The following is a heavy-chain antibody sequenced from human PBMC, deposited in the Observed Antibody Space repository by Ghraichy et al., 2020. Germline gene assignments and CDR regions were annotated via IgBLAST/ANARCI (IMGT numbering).Heavy chain of an antibody. V-gene: IGHV4-39*01. CDR3: ARRTFAGAFDI. CDR2: IYYSGRT. J-gene: IGHJ3*02. Sequence: ETLSLTCTVSRGSISNSSYYWGWIRQPPGKGLEWIGSIYYSGRTDYNPSLKSRVTISVDTSKNQFSLKMSSVTAADTTVYYCARRTFAGAFDIWGQGTMVTVSS. CDR1: RGSISNSSYY. D-gene: IGHD2/OR15-2a*01.